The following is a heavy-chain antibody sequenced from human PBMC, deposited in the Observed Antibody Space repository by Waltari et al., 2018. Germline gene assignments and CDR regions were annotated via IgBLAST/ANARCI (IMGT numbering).Heavy chain of an antibody. Sequence: QITLKESGPARVKPTETRTLTCTFSGCSRSSSGVVGGWIRQPPGKALEWLALIHWNADKLYSPSLKTRLTIAKDPSTNQVVLRMPNMDPVDTATYYCAHRPSITEAIWGAFDVWGQGTLAIVSS. J-gene: IGHJ3*01. CDR3: AHRPSITEAIWGAFDV. CDR1: GCSRSSSGVV. D-gene: IGHD3-10*01. V-gene: IGHV2-5*01. CDR2: IHWNADK.